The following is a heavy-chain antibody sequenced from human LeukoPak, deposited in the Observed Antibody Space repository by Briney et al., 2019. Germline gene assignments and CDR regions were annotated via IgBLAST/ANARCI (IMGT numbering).Heavy chain of an antibody. CDR2: IYTSGST. CDR1: GGSISSYY. Sequence: SETLSPTCTVSGGSISSYYWSWIRQPAGKGLEWIGRIYTSGSTNYNPSLKSRVTMSVDTSKNQFSLKLSSVTAADTAVYYCASSYYDSSGYYYKDAFDIWGQGTMVTVSS. V-gene: IGHV4-4*07. D-gene: IGHD3-22*01. CDR3: ASSYYDSSGYYYKDAFDI. J-gene: IGHJ3*02.